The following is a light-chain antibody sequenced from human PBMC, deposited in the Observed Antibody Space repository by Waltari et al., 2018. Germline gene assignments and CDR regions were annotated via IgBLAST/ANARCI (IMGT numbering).Light chain of an antibody. Sequence: DIVMTQSPDSLAWSLGERATLTCKSRQSVLYSSNNKNYLAWYQQKPGQLPKLLIYWASTRESGVPDRFSGSGSGTDFTLTISSLQAEDVAVYYCQQYYSTPFTFGPGTKVDIK. CDR3: QQYYSTPFT. CDR2: WAS. V-gene: IGKV4-1*01. J-gene: IGKJ3*01. CDR1: QSVLYSSNNKNY.